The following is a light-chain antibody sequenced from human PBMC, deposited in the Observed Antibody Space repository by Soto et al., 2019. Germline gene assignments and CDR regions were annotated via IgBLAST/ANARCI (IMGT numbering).Light chain of an antibody. CDR3: QQYYNWWT. CDR1: QSVGSS. CDR2: GAS. V-gene: IGKV3-15*01. J-gene: IGKJ1*01. Sequence: EILLTQSPATLSASPLEGTTLXCRASQSVGSSLAWFQQKPGQAPRLLIYGASSRATGIPARFSGGGSGTEFTLTISSLQSEDFAVYYCQQYYNWWTFGQGTKVDI.